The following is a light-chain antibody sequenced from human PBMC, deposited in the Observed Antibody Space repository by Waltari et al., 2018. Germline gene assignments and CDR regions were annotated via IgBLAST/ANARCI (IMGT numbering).Light chain of an antibody. CDR3: QQYNNWPLT. V-gene: IGKV3-15*01. J-gene: IGKJ4*01. Sequence: EIVMTQSPATLSVSPGERATLSCRASQSVNSNLAWYQQRPGQAPRLLIYGASTTVTGIPARFTGSGSGTEFTLTISSLQSEDFAVYYCQQYNNWPLTFGGGTEVEIK. CDR1: QSVNSN. CDR2: GAS.